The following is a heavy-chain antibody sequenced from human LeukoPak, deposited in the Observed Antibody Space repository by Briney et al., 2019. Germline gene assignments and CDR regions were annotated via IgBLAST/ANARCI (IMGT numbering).Heavy chain of an antibody. V-gene: IGHV3-30*04. D-gene: IGHD2-21*02. CDR3: ARVDCGGDCPGAFDI. CDR1: GFTFSSYA. J-gene: IGHJ3*02. CDR2: ISYDGSNK. Sequence: GGSLRLSCAASGFTFSSYAMPWVRQAPGKGLEWVAVISYDGSNKYYADSVKGRFTISRDNSKNTLYLQMNSLRAEDTAVYYCARVDCGGDCPGAFDIWGQGTMVTVSS.